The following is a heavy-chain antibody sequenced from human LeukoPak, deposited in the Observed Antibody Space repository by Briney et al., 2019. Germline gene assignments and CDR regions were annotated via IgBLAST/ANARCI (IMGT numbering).Heavy chain of an antibody. V-gene: IGHV4-59*01. CDR3: ARVSGYDWESFYDY. Sequence: PSETLSLTCTVSGGSISSYYWSWIRQPPGKGLEWIGYIYYSGSTNYNPSLKSRVTISVDTSKNQFSLKLSSVTAAVTAVYYCARVSGYDWESFYDYWGQGTLVTVSS. D-gene: IGHD5-12*01. CDR2: IYYSGST. J-gene: IGHJ4*02. CDR1: GGSISSYY.